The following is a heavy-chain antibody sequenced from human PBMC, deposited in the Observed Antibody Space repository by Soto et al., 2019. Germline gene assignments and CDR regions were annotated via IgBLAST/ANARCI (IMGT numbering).Heavy chain of an antibody. D-gene: IGHD5-12*01. CDR2: ISYDGSNK. Sequence: GSLELSCAASGFTCSSYAMHCFRQAPGKGLEWVAVISYDGSNKYYADSVKGRFTISRDNSKNTLYLQMNSLRAEDTAEYYYFIEAGSYSDI. J-gene: IGHJ3*02. V-gene: IGHV3-30-3*01. CDR1: GFTCSSYA. CDR3: FIEAGSYSDI.